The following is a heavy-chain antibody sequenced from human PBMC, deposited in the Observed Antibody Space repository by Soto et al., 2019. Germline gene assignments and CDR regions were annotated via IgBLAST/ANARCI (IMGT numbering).Heavy chain of an antibody. V-gene: IGHV1-18*01. Sequence: ASAQVSCKASGYTFTSYGFGWVRQAPRQGLQWKEWNNAPNDNTNNSPKHQDRVTMTTDPSTGTAYMDLRSLRSDATATYYCARDSVRYCRDGVCYQGYYYFTMNVWG. D-gene: IGHD2-8*01. CDR1: GYTFTSYG. CDR2: NNAPNDNT. CDR3: ARDSVRYCRDGVCYQGYYYFTMNV. J-gene: IGHJ6*02.